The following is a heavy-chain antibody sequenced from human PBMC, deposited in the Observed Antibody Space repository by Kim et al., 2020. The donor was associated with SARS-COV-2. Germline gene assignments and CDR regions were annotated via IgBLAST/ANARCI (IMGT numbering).Heavy chain of an antibody. CDR2: ISSNGGST. CDR1: GFTFSSYA. D-gene: IGHD2-2*01. CDR3: VKGYCSSTSCYLDSFGDY. J-gene: IGHJ4*02. Sequence: GGSLRLSCSASGFTFSSYAMHWVRQAPGKGLEYVSAISSNGGSTYYADSVKGRFTISRDNSKNTLYLQMSSLRAEDTAVYYCVKGYCSSTSCYLDSFGDYWGQGTLVTVSS. V-gene: IGHV3-64D*09.